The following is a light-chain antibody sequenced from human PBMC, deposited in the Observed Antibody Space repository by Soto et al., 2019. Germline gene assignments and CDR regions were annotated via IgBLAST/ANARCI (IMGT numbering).Light chain of an antibody. J-gene: IGLJ1*01. CDR3: FSYTTSGRDV. CDR1: SSDVGAYNY. V-gene: IGLV2-14*03. CDR2: DVN. Sequence: QSALTQPASVSGSPGQSITIPCTGTSSDVGAYNYVSWYQHHPGKAPKLIIDDVNDRPSGISYRFSGSKSGSTASLTISGLQAEDEGDYFCFSYTTSGRDVFGTGTKLTVL.